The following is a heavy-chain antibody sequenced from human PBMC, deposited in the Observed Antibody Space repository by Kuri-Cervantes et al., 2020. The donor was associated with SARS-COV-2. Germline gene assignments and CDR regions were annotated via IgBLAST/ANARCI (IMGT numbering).Heavy chain of an antibody. Sequence: GRFLRPPGPPARRRFGCDRINWVRQAPGKGLAWASSISSSSSYIYYADSVKGRFTISRDNAKNSLYLQMNSLRAEDTAVYYCARDLGYCSSTSCYEGHYMDVWGKGTTVTVSS. D-gene: IGHD2-2*01. J-gene: IGHJ6*03. V-gene: IGHV3-21*01. CDR1: RRRFGCDR. CDR2: ISSSSSYI. CDR3: ARDLGYCSSTSCYEGHYMDV.